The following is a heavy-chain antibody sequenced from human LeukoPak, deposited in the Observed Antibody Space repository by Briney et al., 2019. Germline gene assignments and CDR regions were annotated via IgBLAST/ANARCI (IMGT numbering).Heavy chain of an antibody. CDR1: GGTFSSYA. Sequence: SVKVSCKASGGTFSSYAISWVRQAPGQGLEWMGGIIPIFGTANYAQKFQGRVTITADESTSTAYMELSSLRSEETAVYYCARDRFGGGAFDIWGQGTMVTVSS. D-gene: IGHD3-10*01. CDR3: ARDRFGGGAFDI. CDR2: IIPIFGTA. V-gene: IGHV1-69*13. J-gene: IGHJ3*02.